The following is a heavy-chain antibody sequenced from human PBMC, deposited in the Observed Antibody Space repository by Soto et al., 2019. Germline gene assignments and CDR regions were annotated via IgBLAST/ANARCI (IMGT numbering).Heavy chain of an antibody. D-gene: IGHD2-15*01. Sequence: QVQLVQSGAEVKKPGSSVKVSCKASGDTFSSYAISWVRQAPGQGLEWMGGIIPILGTANYAKKFQGRGTITAYESTSTAYGELSSMRSEYTAVYYCAGESRYCSGGRCYFRPGIHYWGPGTLVTVSS. CDR3: AGESRYCSGGRCYFRPGIHY. CDR2: IIPILGTA. V-gene: IGHV1-69*11. CDR1: GDTFSSYA. J-gene: IGHJ4*02.